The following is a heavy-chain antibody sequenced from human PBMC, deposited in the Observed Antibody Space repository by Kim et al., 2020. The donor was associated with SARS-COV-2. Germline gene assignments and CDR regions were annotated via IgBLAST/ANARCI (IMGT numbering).Heavy chain of an antibody. D-gene: IGHD2-15*01. CDR2: IYYSGST. CDR1: GGSISSGGYY. V-gene: IGHV4-31*03. J-gene: IGHJ4*02. Sequence: SETLSLTCTVSGGSISSGGYYWSWIRQHPGKGLEWIGYIYYSGSTYYNPSLKSRVTISVDTSKNQFSLKLSSVTAADTAVYYCAREVYCSGGSCYPPDYWGQGTLVTVSS. CDR3: AREVYCSGGSCYPPDY.